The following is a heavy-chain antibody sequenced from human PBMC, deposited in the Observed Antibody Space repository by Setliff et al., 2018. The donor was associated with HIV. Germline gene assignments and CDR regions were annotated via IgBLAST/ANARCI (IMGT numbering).Heavy chain of an antibody. D-gene: IGHD3-3*01. V-gene: IGHV4-34*01. Sequence: SETLSITCAVYGTSFSDYYWTWIRQPPGKGLEWIGEVNHSGTTNYNPSLKSRVTISVDTSKNQFSLKLSSVTAADTAVYYCARDRRSIFGVDTKNWFDPWGQGTLVTVSS. CDR3: ARDRRSIFGVDTKNWFDP. CDR1: GTSFSDYY. CDR2: VNHSGTT. J-gene: IGHJ5*02.